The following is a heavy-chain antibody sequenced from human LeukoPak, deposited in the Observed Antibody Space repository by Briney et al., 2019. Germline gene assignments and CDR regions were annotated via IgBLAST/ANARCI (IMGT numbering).Heavy chain of an antibody. Sequence: PGGSLRLSCAASGFTFSTYSMNWVRQAPGKGLEWVSSISSSSSYIYYADSVKGRFTISRDNAKNSLYLQMNSLRAEDTAVYYCARDWGHSDAFDIWGQGTMVTVSS. CDR3: ARDWGHSDAFDI. CDR1: GFTFSTYS. J-gene: IGHJ3*02. D-gene: IGHD3-16*01. V-gene: IGHV3-21*04. CDR2: ISSSSSYI.